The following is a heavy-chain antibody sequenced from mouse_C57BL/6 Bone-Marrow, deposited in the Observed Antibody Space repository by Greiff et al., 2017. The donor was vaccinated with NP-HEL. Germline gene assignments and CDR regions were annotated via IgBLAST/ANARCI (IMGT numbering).Heavy chain of an antibody. D-gene: IGHD2-2*01. CDR2: LHPSDSDT. CDR1: GYTFTSYW. J-gene: IGHJ3*01. CDR3: AIERGIYYGYDEFAY. Sequence: QVQLQQPGAELVKPGASVKVSCKASGYTFTSYWMHWVKQRPGQGLEWIGRLHPSDSDTNYNQKFKGKATLTVDKSSSTAYMQLSSLTSEDSAVYYCAIERGIYYGYDEFAYWGQGTLVTVSA. V-gene: IGHV1-74*01.